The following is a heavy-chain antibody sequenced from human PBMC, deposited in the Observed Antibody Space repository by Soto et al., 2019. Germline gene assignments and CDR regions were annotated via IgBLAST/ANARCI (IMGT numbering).Heavy chain of an antibody. CDR2: ISWNSGSI. CDR1: GFTFDDYA. V-gene: IGHV3-9*01. D-gene: IGHD3-10*01. J-gene: IGHJ2*01. Sequence: EVQLVESGGGLVQPGRSLRLSCAASGFTFDDYAMHWVRQAPGKGLEWVSGISWNSGSIGYADSVKGRFTISRDNAKHSLCLQMNSLRAEDTALYYCAKVPIGSGSYGNWYFDLWGRGTLFTVSS. CDR3: AKVPIGSGSYGNWYFDL.